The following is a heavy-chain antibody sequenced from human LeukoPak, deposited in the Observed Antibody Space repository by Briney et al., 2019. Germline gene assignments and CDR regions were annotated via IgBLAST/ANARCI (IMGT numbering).Heavy chain of an antibody. Sequence: ASVKVPCKASGYTFTGYYMHWVRQAPGQGLEWMGWINPNSGGTNYAQKFQGRVTMTRDTSISTAYMELSRLRSDDTAVYYCASWTAMPYYYYGMDVWGQGTTVTVSS. CDR2: INPNSGGT. CDR1: GYTFTGYY. V-gene: IGHV1-2*02. D-gene: IGHD5-18*01. J-gene: IGHJ6*02. CDR3: ASWTAMPYYYYGMDV.